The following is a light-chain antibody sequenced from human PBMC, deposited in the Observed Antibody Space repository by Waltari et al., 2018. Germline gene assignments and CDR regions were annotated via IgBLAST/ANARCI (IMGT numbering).Light chain of an antibody. CDR2: KSS. CDR3: QQYNSYSLLS. J-gene: IGKJ4*01. V-gene: IGKV1-5*03. Sequence: DIQRTQSPSTLSASVGDRVLISCRANQSISNWLAWYQQRPGKAPKLLVYKSSTLESGVPSRFSGSGSGTEFTLTISSLQPEDFATYYCQQYNSYSLLSFGGGTKVEIK. CDR1: QSISNW.